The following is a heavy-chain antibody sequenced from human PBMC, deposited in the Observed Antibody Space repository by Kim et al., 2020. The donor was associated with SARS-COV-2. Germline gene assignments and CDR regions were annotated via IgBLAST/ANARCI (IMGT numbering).Heavy chain of an antibody. CDR2: IIPIFGTA. CDR3: ARGRGSSSQLMGGPWWFDP. V-gene: IGHV1-69*13. J-gene: IGHJ5*02. D-gene: IGHD6-13*01. Sequence: SVKVSCKASGGTFSSYAISWVRQAPGQGLEWMGGIIPIFGTANYAQKFQGRVTITADESTSTAYMELSSLRSEDTAVYYCARGRGSSSQLMGGPWWFDPWGQGTLVTVSS. CDR1: GGTFSSYA.